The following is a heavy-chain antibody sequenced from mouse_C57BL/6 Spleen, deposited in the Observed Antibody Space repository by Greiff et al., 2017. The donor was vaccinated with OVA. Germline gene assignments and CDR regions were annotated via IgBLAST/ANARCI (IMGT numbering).Heavy chain of an antibody. V-gene: IGHV5-12*01. J-gene: IGHJ4*01. CDR1: GFTFSDYY. CDR3: ASQIYYDSRYAMDY. D-gene: IGHD2-4*01. CDR2: ISNGGGST. Sequence: EVQGVESGGGLVQPGGSLKLSCAASGFTFSDYYMYWVRQTPEKRLEWVAYISNGGGSTYYPDTVKGRFTISRDNAKNTLYLQMSRLKSEDTAMYYCASQIYYDSRYAMDYWGQGTSVTVSS.